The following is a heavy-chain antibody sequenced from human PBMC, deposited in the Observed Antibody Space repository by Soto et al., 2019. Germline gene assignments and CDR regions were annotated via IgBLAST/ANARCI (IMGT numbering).Heavy chain of an antibody. CDR2: IVVGSGNT. CDR3: AADGDYYDSSGDYPPISDY. J-gene: IGHJ4*02. CDR1: GFTFTSSA. D-gene: IGHD3-22*01. V-gene: IGHV1-58*01. Sequence: ASVKVSCKASGFTFTSSAVQWVRQARGQRLEWIGGIVVGSGNTNYAQKFQERVTITRDMSTSTAYMELSSLRSEDTAVYYCAADGDYYDSSGDYPPISDYWGQGTLVTVSS.